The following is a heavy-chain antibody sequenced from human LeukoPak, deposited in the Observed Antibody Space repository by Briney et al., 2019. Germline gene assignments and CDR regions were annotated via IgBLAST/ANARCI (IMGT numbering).Heavy chain of an antibody. J-gene: IGHJ4*02. Sequence: ASVKVSCKASGYTFISYGISWVRQAPGQGLEWMGWISAYNGNTNYAQKLQGRVTMTTDTSTSTAYMELRSLRSDDTAVYYCARDLYYYDSSGYYPPPRDYWGQGTLVTVSS. D-gene: IGHD3-22*01. CDR2: ISAYNGNT. V-gene: IGHV1-18*01. CDR1: GYTFISYG. CDR3: ARDLYYYDSSGYYPPPRDY.